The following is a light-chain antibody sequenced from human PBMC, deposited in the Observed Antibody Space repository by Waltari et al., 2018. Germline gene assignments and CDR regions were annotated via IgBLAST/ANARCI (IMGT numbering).Light chain of an antibody. CDR2: VAS. CDR3: QQTYSPLYT. Sequence: DIQMTQSPSSLSASVGDRVTITCRASQSISSYLNWYQQKPGKAPNLLIYVASSLQSGVPSRFSGSGSETEFTLTISSLQPEDSATYYCQQTYSPLYTFGQGTQLEIK. J-gene: IGKJ2*01. CDR1: QSISSY. V-gene: IGKV1-39*01.